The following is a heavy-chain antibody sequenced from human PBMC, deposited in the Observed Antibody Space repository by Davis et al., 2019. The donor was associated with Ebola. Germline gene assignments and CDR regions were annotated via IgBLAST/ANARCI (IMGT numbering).Heavy chain of an antibody. Sequence: MPSETLSLTCTVSGGSISSYYWSWIRQPPGKGLEWIGYIYYSGSTNYNPSLKSRVTISVDTSKNQFSLKLSSVTAADTAVYYYASGYSYGPYYFDYWGQGTLVTVSS. D-gene: IGHD5-18*01. V-gene: IGHV4-59*01. CDR2: IYYSGST. CDR3: ASGYSYGPYYFDY. J-gene: IGHJ4*02. CDR1: GGSISSYY.